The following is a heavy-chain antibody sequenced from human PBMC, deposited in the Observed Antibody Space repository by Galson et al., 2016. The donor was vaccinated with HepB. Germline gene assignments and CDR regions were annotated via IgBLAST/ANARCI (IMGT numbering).Heavy chain of an antibody. CDR3: SRPTIYRVKNSYDSSGYYYEY. V-gene: IGHV3-49*03. CDR1: GFTFGDYA. CDR2: IGSKPYGGTT. D-gene: IGHD3-22*01. Sequence: SLRLSCAASGFTFGDYAMSWFRQAPGKGLEWVGFIGSKPYGGTTEYAASVKGRFIISRDDSKSIAYLQMNSLKTEDTAVYYCSRPTIYRVKNSYDSSGYYYEYWGQGTLVTVSS. J-gene: IGHJ4*02.